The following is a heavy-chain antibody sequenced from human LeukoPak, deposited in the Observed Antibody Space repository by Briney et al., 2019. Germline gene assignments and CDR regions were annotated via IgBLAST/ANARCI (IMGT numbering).Heavy chain of an antibody. CDR1: GFIFTNYA. Sequence: GGSLRLSCAASGFIFTNYAMHWVRQAPGQGLEWVAVLSPDGMYKYYSLSVKGRFTISRDKSTNTLFLQMNSLRVEDTAVYYCARTDIVGARPFDYWGQGILVTVSS. V-gene: IGHV3-30*04. D-gene: IGHD1-26*01. CDR3: ARTDIVGARPFDY. J-gene: IGHJ4*02. CDR2: LSPDGMYK.